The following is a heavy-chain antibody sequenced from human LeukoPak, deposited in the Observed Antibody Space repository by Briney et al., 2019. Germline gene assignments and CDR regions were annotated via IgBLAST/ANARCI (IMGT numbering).Heavy chain of an antibody. J-gene: IGHJ4*02. Sequence: SETLFLTCTVSGGSISSYYWSWIRQSPWTGLEWIGYIYYSGSTNYNPSLKSRVTISVDTSKNQFSLKLSSVTAADTAVYYCARHIKNGYNFLDHWGQGTLVTVSS. CDR1: GGSISSYY. D-gene: IGHD5-24*01. V-gene: IGHV4-59*01. CDR3: ARHIKNGYNFLDH. CDR2: IYYSGST.